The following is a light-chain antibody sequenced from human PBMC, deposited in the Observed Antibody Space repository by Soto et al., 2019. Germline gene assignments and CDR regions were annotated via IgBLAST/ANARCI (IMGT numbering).Light chain of an antibody. CDR3: SSYTSSSTPRYV. Sequence: QSSLTQPASVSGSPGQSITISCTGTSSDVGGYNYFSWYQQHPGKAPKLMIYDVSNRPSGVSNRFSGSKSGNTASLTISGLPAEDEADYYCSSYTSSSTPRYVFGTGTKLTVL. V-gene: IGLV2-14*01. J-gene: IGLJ1*01. CDR1: SSDVGGYNY. CDR2: DVS.